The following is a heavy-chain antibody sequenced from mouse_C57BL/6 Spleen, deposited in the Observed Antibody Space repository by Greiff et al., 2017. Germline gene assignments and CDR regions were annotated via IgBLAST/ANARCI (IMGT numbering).Heavy chain of an antibody. V-gene: IGHV2-6*01. CDR3: ASTYGDAMDY. CDR2: IWGVGST. D-gene: IGHD1-1*01. Sequence: VKLLESGPGLVAPSPSLSITCTVSGFSLTSYGVDWVRQSPGKGLEWLGVIWGVGSTNYNSALNSRLSISKDNSKSQVFLKMNSLQTDDTAMYXCASTYGDAMDYWGQGTSVTVSS. J-gene: IGHJ4*01. CDR1: GFSLTSYG.